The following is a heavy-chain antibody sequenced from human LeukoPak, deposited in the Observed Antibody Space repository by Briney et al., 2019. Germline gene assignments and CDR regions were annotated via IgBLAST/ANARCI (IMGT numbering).Heavy chain of an antibody. Sequence: ASVKVSCKASGYTFTSYGISWVRQAPGQGLEWMGWISAYNGNTNYAQKFQGRVTMTRDTSTSTVYMELSSLRSEDTAVYYCARRGSSSTYYYGMDVWGQGTTVTVSS. J-gene: IGHJ6*02. CDR2: ISAYNGNT. V-gene: IGHV1-18*01. CDR1: GYTFTSYG. CDR3: ARRGSSSTYYYGMDV. D-gene: IGHD6-6*01.